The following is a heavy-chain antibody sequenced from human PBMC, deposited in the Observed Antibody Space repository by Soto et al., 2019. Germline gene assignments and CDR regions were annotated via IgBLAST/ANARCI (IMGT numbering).Heavy chain of an antibody. V-gene: IGHV4-4*07. CDR2: IYTSGST. J-gene: IGHJ4*02. CDR1: GGSISSYY. CDR3: ARELSYYYDSSGYASAYYFDY. Sequence: ETLSLTCTVSGGSISSYYWSWIRQPAGKGLEWIGRIYTSGSTNYNPSLKSRVTMSVDTSKNQFSLKLSSVTAADTAVYYCARELSYYYDSSGYASAYYFDYWGQGTLVTVSS. D-gene: IGHD3-22*01.